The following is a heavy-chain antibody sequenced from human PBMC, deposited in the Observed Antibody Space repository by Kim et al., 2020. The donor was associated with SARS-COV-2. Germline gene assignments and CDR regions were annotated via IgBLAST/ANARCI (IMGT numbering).Heavy chain of an antibody. CDR1: GGSFSGYY. J-gene: IGHJ6*02. CDR3: ASLKSGVYDFWSGYPNYYYGMDV. Sequence: SQTLSLTCAVYGGSFSGYYWSWIRQPPGKGLEWIGEINHSGSTNYNPSLKSRVTISVDTSKNQFSLKLSSVTAADTAVYYCASLKSGVYDFWSGYPNYYYGMDVWGQGTTVTVSS. D-gene: IGHD3-3*01. V-gene: IGHV4-34*01. CDR2: INHSGST.